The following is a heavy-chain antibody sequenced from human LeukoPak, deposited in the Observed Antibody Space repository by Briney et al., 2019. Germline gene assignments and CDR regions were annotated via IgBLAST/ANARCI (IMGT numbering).Heavy chain of an antibody. V-gene: IGHV4-59*01. CDR3: ARGKDPTIFGVVTLFDY. J-gene: IGHJ4*02. Sequence: PSETLSLTCTVSGGSISSYYWSWIRQPPGKGLEWIGYIYYSGSTNYNPSLKSRVTISVDTSKNQFSLKLSSVTAADTAVYYCARGKDPTIFGVVTLFDYWGQGTLVTVSS. D-gene: IGHD3-3*01. CDR1: GGSISSYY. CDR2: IYYSGST.